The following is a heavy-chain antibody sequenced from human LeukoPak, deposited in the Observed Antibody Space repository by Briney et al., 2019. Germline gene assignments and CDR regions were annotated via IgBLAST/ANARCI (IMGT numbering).Heavy chain of an antibody. Sequence: SETLSLTCAVSGDSVSSSNYYWSWIRQPPGKGLEWIGEINHSGSTNYNPSLKSRATISVDTSKNQFSLKLSSVTAADTAVYYCARGARLVNMVGFDYWGQGTLVTVSS. CDR1: GDSVSSSNYY. J-gene: IGHJ4*02. D-gene: IGHD3-10*01. V-gene: IGHV4-39*07. CDR2: INHSGST. CDR3: ARGARLVNMVGFDY.